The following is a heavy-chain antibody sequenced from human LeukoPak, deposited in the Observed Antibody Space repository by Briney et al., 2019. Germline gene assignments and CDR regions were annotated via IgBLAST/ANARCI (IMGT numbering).Heavy chain of an antibody. D-gene: IGHD4-11*01. CDR3: SREVEGGKYSIFDY. CDR2: IYSGGDT. J-gene: IGHJ4*02. CDR1: EITVRSSR. Sequence: PGGSLRLSCAASEITVRSSRMIWVRQAPGKGLEWVSVIYSGGDTYYADSVKGRFTIFSDNFKNTVYLQINSLRVEDNAALYYSREVEGGKYSIFDYWGQGTLVTVSS. V-gene: IGHV3-53*01.